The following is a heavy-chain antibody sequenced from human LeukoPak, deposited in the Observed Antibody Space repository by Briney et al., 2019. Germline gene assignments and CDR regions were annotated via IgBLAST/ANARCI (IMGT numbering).Heavy chain of an antibody. J-gene: IGHJ4*02. V-gene: IGHV3-48*04. CDR2: ISSSTGTV. CDR1: GFTFSSYS. Sequence: RGSLRLSCAASGFTFSSYSMNWVRQAPGKGLEWVSYISSSTGTVYYADSVQGQFTNSRDNAKNSLYLQMNSLRAEDTAVYYCARAGSHRNSGYDYWGQGTLVTVSS. CDR3: ARAGSHRNSGYDY. D-gene: IGHD5-12*01.